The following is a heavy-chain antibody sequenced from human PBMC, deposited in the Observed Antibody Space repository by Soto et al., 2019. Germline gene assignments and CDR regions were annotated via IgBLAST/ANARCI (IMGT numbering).Heavy chain of an antibody. CDR1: GYTFTSYG. J-gene: IGHJ2*01. Sequence: QVQLVQSGAEVKKSGASVKVSCKASGYTFTSYGISWVRQAPGQGLEWMGWISAYNGNTNYAQKLQGRVTMTTDTSTSTAYMDLRSLRSDDTAVYYCARDTGAYYDILTGYPRYWYFDLWGRGTLVTVSS. CDR2: ISAYNGNT. D-gene: IGHD3-9*01. CDR3: ARDTGAYYDILTGYPRYWYFDL. V-gene: IGHV1-18*01.